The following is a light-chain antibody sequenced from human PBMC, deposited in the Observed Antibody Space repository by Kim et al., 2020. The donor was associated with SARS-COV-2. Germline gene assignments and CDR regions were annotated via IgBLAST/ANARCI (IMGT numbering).Light chain of an antibody. CDR2: GKN. Sequence: SELTQDPAVSVALGQTVRITCQGDSLRSYYASWYQQKPGQAPVLVIYGKNNRPSGIPDRFSGSSSGNTASLTITGAQAEDEADYYCNSRDSSGNWVFGGGTQLTVL. J-gene: IGLJ3*02. CDR1: SLRSYY. CDR3: NSRDSSGNWV. V-gene: IGLV3-19*01.